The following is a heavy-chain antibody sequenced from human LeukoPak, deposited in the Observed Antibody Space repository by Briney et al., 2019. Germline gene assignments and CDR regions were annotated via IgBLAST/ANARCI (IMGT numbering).Heavy chain of an antibody. J-gene: IGHJ6*03. D-gene: IGHD2/OR15-2a*01. CDR1: GGSFSGYQ. CDR3: ARALTFPDFYYYMDV. CDR2: INPSGRT. Sequence: SETLSLSCAVYGGSFSGYQWTWVRQSPGMGLEWIGEINPSGRTNYNPSLKSRVIISVDTSKNQFPLRLSAGTAADTAIYYCARALTFPDFYYYMDVWGEGTTVTVSS. V-gene: IGHV4-34*01.